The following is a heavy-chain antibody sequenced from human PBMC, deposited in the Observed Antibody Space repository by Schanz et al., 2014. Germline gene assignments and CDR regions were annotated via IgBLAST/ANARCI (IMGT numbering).Heavy chain of an antibody. CDR2: IIPILGIA. D-gene: IGHD6-6*01. CDR3: AGDQSPYANSSDVRYCDY. Sequence: QVQLVQSGAEVKKPGSSVKVSCKASGGTFSTYTISWVRQAPGQGLEWMGRIIPILGIANYAQKFQGRVTITADTSTNTAYMELSSLTSEDTAVYYWAGDQSPYANSSDVRYCDYWGQGSLVTVSS. V-gene: IGHV1-69*08. CDR1: GGTFSTYT. J-gene: IGHJ4*02.